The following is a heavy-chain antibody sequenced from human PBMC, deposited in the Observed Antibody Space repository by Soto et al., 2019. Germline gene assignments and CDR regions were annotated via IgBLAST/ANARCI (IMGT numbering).Heavy chain of an antibody. CDR1: DYSMDSSNW. CDR3: ARDARGDSSVNNWFDP. J-gene: IGHJ5*01. V-gene: IGHV4-4*02. D-gene: IGHD3-10*01. CDR2: IYHTGST. Sequence: QVQLQESGPGLVKPSGTLSLTCAVSDYSMDSSNWWSWVRQAPGKGLEWIGEIYHTGSTKYNPSLMSRVTIVXXKXRIXVALNLISVTEADTAVYYCARDARGDSSVNNWFDPWGQGILVTVSS.